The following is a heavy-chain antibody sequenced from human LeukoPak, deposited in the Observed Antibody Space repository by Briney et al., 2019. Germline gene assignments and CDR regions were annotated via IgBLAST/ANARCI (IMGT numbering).Heavy chain of an antibody. CDR3: AKDISPYYDNHAFDI. D-gene: IGHD3-22*01. Sequence: KPGGSLRLSCAASGFTFSSYSMNWVRQAPGKGLEWVSSISSSSSYIYYADSVKGRFTISRDNSKNSLYLQMNSLRTEDTALYYCAKDISPYYDNHAFDIWGQGTMVTVSS. CDR1: GFTFSSYS. CDR2: ISSSSSYI. V-gene: IGHV3-21*04. J-gene: IGHJ3*02.